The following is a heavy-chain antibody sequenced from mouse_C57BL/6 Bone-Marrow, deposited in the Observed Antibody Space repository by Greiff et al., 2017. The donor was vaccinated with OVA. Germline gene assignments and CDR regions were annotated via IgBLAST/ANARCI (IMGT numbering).Heavy chain of an antibody. J-gene: IGHJ1*03. V-gene: IGHV2-9*01. CDR3: AKQGYGSYWYFDV. Sequence: VQLMESGPGLVAPSQSLSITCTVSGFSLTSYGVDWVRQPPGKGLEWLGVIWGGGGTNYNSAPMSRLSISKDNSKSQVFLMMNKLQTDDTDVYYCAKQGYGSYWYFDVWGTGTTVTVSS. CDR2: IWGGGGT. D-gene: IGHD2-1*01. CDR1: GFSLTSYG.